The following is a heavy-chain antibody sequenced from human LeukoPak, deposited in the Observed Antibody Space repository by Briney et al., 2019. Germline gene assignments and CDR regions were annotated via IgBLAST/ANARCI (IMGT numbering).Heavy chain of an antibody. J-gene: IGHJ3*02. CDR3: AKVLEAATNDAFDI. CDR2: IWYDGSNK. V-gene: IGHV3-33*06. CDR1: GFTFSSYG. D-gene: IGHD2-15*01. Sequence: GGSLRLSCAASGFTFSSYGTHWVRQAPGKGLEWVAVIWYDGSNKYYADSVKGRFTISRDNSKNTLYLQMNSLRAEDTAVYYCAKVLEAATNDAFDIWGQGTMVTVSS.